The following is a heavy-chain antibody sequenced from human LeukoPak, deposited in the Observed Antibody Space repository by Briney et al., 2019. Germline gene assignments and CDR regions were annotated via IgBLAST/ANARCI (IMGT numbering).Heavy chain of an antibody. D-gene: IGHD6-19*01. CDR3: AKEGTVAGTGYFDY. CDR2: ITGGDNT. CDR1: GFTFTNYA. Sequence: HGGSLSLSCAASGFTFTNYAMSWVRQAPGKGLEWVSAITGGDNTYYTDSVKGRFTISRDNSKNTLYLQMNSLRAEDTAIYYCAKEGTVAGTGYFDYWGQGALVTVSS. V-gene: IGHV3-23*01. J-gene: IGHJ4*02.